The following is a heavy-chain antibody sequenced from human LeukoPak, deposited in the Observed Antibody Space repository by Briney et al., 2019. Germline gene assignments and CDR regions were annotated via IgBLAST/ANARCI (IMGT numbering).Heavy chain of an antibody. CDR2: IYGDGGT. Sequence: PGGSLRLSCTASGFSVSNSYMTWVRQAPGKGLEWVSLIYGDGGTFYADSVKGRFTIARHNFENTLYLQMNSLRPEDTAVCHCARVGVGTVAGNYFDDWGQGTLVTVSS. CDR1: GFSVSNSY. J-gene: IGHJ4*02. D-gene: IGHD6-19*01. V-gene: IGHV3-53*04. CDR3: ARVGVGTVAGNYFDD.